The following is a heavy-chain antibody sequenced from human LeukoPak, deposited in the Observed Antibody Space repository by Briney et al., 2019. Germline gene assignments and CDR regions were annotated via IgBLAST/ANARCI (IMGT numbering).Heavy chain of an antibody. J-gene: IGHJ6*02. CDR3: ARQSYYYYGMDV. V-gene: IGHV4-59*01. Sequence: SETLSLTCTVSGGSISSYYWSWIRRPPGKGLEWIGYIYYSGSTNYNPSLKSRVTISVDTSKNQFSLKLSSVTAADTAVYYCARQSYYYYGMDVWGQGTTVTVSS. CDR1: GGSISSYY. CDR2: IYYSGST.